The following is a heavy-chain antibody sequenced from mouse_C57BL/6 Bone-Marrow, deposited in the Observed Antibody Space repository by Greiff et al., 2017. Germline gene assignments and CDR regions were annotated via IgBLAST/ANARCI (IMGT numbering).Heavy chain of an antibody. CDR2: ISSGSSTI. Sequence: EVHLVESGGGLVKPGGSLKLSCAASGFTFSDYGMHWVRQAPEKGLEWVAYISSGSSTIYYADTVKGRFTISRDNAKNTLFLQMTSLRSEDTAMYYCAREDYYGSSFFDYWGQGTTPTVSA. V-gene: IGHV5-17*01. CDR1: GFTFSDYG. CDR3: AREDYYGSSFFDY. D-gene: IGHD1-1*01. J-gene: IGHJ2*01.